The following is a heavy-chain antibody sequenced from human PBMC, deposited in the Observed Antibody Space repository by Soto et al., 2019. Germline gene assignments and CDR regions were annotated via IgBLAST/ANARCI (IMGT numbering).Heavy chain of an antibody. CDR3: ARDQYYYDSSGYQDYYFDY. CDR1: GFTFSSYG. D-gene: IGHD3-22*01. CDR2: IWYDGSNK. V-gene: IGHV3-33*01. Sequence: QVQLVESGGGVVQPGRSLRLSCAASGFTFSSYGMHWVRQAPGKGLEWVAVIWYDGSNKYYADSVKGRFTISRDNSKNTLYLQMNSLRAEDTAVYYCARDQYYYDSSGYQDYYFDYWGQGTLVTVSS. J-gene: IGHJ4*02.